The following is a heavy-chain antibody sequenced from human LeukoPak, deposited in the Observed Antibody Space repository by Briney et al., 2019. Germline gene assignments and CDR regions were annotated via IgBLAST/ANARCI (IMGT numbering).Heavy chain of an antibody. Sequence: PSETLSLTCTVSGASISSGNYYWTWIRQPAGKGLEWIGRIYASGSTNYNPSLKSRVTISVDTSKNQFSLRLNSVTAADTAVYYCASLSSSWLKNPSRFDYWGQGTLVTVSS. D-gene: IGHD6-13*01. J-gene: IGHJ4*02. V-gene: IGHV4-61*02. CDR2: IYASGST. CDR1: GASISSGNYY. CDR3: ASLSSSWLKNPSRFDY.